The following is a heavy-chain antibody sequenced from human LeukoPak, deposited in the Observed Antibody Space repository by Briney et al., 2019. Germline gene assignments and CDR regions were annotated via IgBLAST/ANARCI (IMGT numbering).Heavy chain of an antibody. D-gene: IGHD2-21*02. V-gene: IGHV4-59*12. Sequence: SETLSLTCTVSGGSISSYYWSWIRQPPGKGLEWIGYIYFSGSTNYNPSLKSRVTISVDTSKNQFSLKLSSVTAADTAMYYCASHMVVTGTRGFDNWGQGTLVTVS. CDR3: ASHMVVTGTRGFDN. CDR2: IYFSGST. J-gene: IGHJ4*02. CDR1: GGSISSYY.